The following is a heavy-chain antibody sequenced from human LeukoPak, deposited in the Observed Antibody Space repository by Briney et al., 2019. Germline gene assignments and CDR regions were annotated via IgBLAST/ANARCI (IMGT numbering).Heavy chain of an antibody. V-gene: IGHV4-59*01. D-gene: IGHD6-19*01. CDR3: ARVYSSAWYLDY. Sequence: SETLSLTCTVSGGSISSSYWSWIRQPPGKGLEWIGCIFYNEGTQYSPSLSSRVTISVDTSKNQFSLKLSSVTAADTAVYYCARVYSSAWYLDYWGQGTLVTVSS. J-gene: IGHJ4*02. CDR2: IFYNEGT. CDR1: GGSISSSY.